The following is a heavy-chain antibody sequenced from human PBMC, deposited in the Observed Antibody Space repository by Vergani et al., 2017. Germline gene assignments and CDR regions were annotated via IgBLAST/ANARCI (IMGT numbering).Heavy chain of an antibody. J-gene: IGHJ4*02. D-gene: IGHD5-24*01. Sequence: QLQLQESGPGLVKPSETLSLTCTVSGGSISSSSYYWSWIRQPPGKGLEWIGEINHSGSTNYNPSLKSRVTISVDTSKNQFSLKLSSVTAADTAVYYCARGSAMATINFDYWGQGTLVTVSS. CDR1: GGSISSSSYY. V-gene: IGHV4-39*07. CDR2: INHSGST. CDR3: ARGSAMATINFDY.